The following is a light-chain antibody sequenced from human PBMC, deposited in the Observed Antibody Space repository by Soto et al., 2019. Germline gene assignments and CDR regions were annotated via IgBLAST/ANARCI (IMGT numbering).Light chain of an antibody. CDR3: QQADTFPLA. CDR2: ATS. Sequence: DIQMTQSPSSVSASVGDRVTITCRASQGVANWLAWYQQKPGTVPKLLIYATSTLESGVPSRFSGSGSGTDFTLTISSLQPEDFATYYCQQADTFPLAFCGGTRVEIK. J-gene: IGKJ4*01. CDR1: QGVANW. V-gene: IGKV1-12*01.